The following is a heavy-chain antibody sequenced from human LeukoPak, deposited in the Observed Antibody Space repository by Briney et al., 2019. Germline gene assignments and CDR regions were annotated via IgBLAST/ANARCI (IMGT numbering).Heavy chain of an antibody. D-gene: IGHD3-22*01. CDR3: ARESDSSGYFDY. J-gene: IGHJ4*02. CDR1: GFPFSDYV. Sequence: GGSLRLSCAASGFPFSDYVMHWVRQAPGKGLEWVAVIRYDGNNKYYADSVKGRFTISRDNSKNMLYLQMNSLGTEDTAVYYCARESDSSGYFDYWGQGTLVTVSS. V-gene: IGHV3-30*02. CDR2: IRYDGNNK.